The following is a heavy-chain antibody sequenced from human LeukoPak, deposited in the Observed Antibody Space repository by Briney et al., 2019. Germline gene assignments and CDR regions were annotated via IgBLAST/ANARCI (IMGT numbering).Heavy chain of an antibody. CDR2: IYTSGST. Sequence: SETLSLTCTVSGGSISSYYWSWIRQPAGKGLEWIGRIYTSGSTNYNPSLKSRVTILVDASKNQFSLKLSSVTAADTAVYYCARMSMIRGVYYFDYWGQGTLVTVSS. CDR3: ARMSMIRGVYYFDY. D-gene: IGHD3-10*01. CDR1: GGSISSYY. J-gene: IGHJ4*02. V-gene: IGHV4-4*07.